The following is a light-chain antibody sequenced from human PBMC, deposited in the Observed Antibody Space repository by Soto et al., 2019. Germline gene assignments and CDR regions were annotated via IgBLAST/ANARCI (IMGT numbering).Light chain of an antibody. J-gene: IGKJ2*01. CDR3: QQYDGHPYT. CDR1: QSINNC. Sequence: DIQMTQSPSTLSASVGDRVTITCRASQSINNCLAWYQQKPGKAPKVLIYRASSLESGVPSRFSGSGSETEFTLTISSLQPEDFATYYCQQYDGHPYTFGQGTKLEIK. CDR2: RAS. V-gene: IGKV1-5*03.